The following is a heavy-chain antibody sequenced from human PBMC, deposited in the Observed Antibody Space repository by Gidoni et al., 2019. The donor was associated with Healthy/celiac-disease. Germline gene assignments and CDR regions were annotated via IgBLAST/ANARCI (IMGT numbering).Heavy chain of an antibody. CDR3: ASPKGDCSGGSCYFSLDY. Sequence: QVQLVQSGAEVKKPGSSVKVSCKASGGTFSSYAISWVRQAPGQGLEWMGGIIPIFGTANYAQKFQGRVTITADESTSTAYMELSSLRSEDTAVYYCASPKGDCSGGSCYFSLDYWGQGTLVTVSS. CDR2: IIPIFGTA. D-gene: IGHD2-15*01. CDR1: GGTFSSYA. J-gene: IGHJ4*02. V-gene: IGHV1-69*01.